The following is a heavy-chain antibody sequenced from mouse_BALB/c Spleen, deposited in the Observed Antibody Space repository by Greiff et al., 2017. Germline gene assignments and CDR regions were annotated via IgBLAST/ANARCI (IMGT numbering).Heavy chain of an antibody. V-gene: IGHV14-3*02. CDR3: ARGDLLWAMDY. D-gene: IGHD2-1*01. CDR1: GFNIKDTY. Sequence: VQLQQSGAELVKPGASVKLSCTASGFNIKDTYMHWVKQRPEQGLEWIGRIDPANGNTKYDPKFQGKATITADTSSNTAYLQLSSLTSEDTAVYYCARGDLLWAMDYWGQGTSVTVSS. CDR2: IDPANGNT. J-gene: IGHJ4*01.